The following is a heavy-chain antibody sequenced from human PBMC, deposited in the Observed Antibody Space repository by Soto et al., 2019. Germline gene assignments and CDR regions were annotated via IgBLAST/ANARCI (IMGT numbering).Heavy chain of an antibody. CDR3: ATEPYGSGSLLLDY. D-gene: IGHD3-10*01. V-gene: IGHV3-30-3*01. CDR1: GFTFSSYA. Sequence: ESGGGVVQPGRSLRLSCAASGFTFSSYAMHWVRQAPGKGLEWVAVISYDGSNKYYADSVKGRFTISRDNSKNTLYLQMNSLRAEDTAVYYCATEPYGSGSLLLDYWGQGTLVTVSS. CDR2: ISYDGSNK. J-gene: IGHJ4*02.